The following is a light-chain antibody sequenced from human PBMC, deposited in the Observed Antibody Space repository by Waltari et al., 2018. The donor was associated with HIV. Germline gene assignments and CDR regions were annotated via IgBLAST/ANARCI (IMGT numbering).Light chain of an antibody. V-gene: IGLV3-21*04. CDR1: NIGNRD. J-gene: IGLJ1*01. Sequence: SYVLTQPPSISVAPGKTAKITCCGNNIGNRDVHWYQQKPGQAPILVIFDDDHRPSVIPERFSGSNSDNTATLTINRVEVGDEADYYCQVWDSGSDHVFGSGTTVTVL. CDR3: QVWDSGSDHV. CDR2: DDD.